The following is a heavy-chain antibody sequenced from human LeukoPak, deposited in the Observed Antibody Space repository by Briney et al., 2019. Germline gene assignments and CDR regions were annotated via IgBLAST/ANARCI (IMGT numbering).Heavy chain of an antibody. CDR2: ISYDGSNK. Sequence: PGRSLRLSCAASGFTFSSYGMHWVRQAPGKGLEWVAVISYDGSNKYYADSVKGRFTISRDNSKNTLYLQMNSLRAEDTAVYYCARTGVRGVIGYWGQGTLVTVSS. D-gene: IGHD3-10*01. CDR3: ARTGVRGVIGY. J-gene: IGHJ4*02. V-gene: IGHV3-30*03. CDR1: GFTFSSYG.